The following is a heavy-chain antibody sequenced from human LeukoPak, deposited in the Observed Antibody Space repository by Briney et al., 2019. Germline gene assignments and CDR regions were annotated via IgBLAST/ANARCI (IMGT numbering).Heavy chain of an antibody. CDR2: IYHSGST. J-gene: IGHJ6*02. CDR3: ARDRHDILTGRGYYGMDV. D-gene: IGHD3-9*01. Sequence: SETLSLTCAVSGGSISSSNWWSWVRQPPGKGLEWIGEIYHSGSTNYNPSLKSRVTISVDKSKNQFSLKLSSVTAADTAVYYCARDRHDILTGRGYYGMDVWGQGTTVTVSS. CDR1: GGSISSSNW. V-gene: IGHV4-4*02.